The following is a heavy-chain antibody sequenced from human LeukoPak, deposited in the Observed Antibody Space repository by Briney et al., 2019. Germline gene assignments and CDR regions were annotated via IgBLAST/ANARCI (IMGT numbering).Heavy chain of an antibody. J-gene: IGHJ3*02. CDR3: AKGAITMIVVVIGAFDI. Sequence: PGGSLRLSCAASGFTFSSYAMSWVRQAPGKGLEWVSAISGSGGSTYYAGSVKGRFTISRDNPKNTLYLQMNSLRAEDTAVYYCAKGAITMIVVVIGAFDIWGQGTMVTVSS. CDR1: GFTFSSYA. D-gene: IGHD3-22*01. V-gene: IGHV3-23*01. CDR2: ISGSGGST.